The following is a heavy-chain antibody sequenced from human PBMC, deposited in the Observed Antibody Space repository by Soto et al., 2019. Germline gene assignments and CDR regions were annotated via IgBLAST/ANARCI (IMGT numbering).Heavy chain of an antibody. CDR3: AREVVLVAVAMRFKGIPSGGMDV. V-gene: IGHV1-18*01. D-gene: IGHD2-2*01. CDR2: ISAYNGNT. J-gene: IGHJ6*02. CDR1: GYTFTSYG. Sequence: QVQLVQSGAEVKKPGASVKVSCKASGYTFTSYGISWVRQAPGQGLEWRGWISAYNGNTNYAQKLQVRVTMTTDTPTSTAYMELRRLRADDTAVYYCAREVVLVAVAMRFKGIPSGGMDVWGQGTTVIVSS.